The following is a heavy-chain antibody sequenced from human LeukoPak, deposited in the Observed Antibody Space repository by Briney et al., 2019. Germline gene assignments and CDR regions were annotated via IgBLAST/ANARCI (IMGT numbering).Heavy chain of an antibody. CDR3: ARDVGGYYYGSGSLDYPDNWFDP. CDR2: ISAYNGNT. V-gene: IGHV1-18*01. J-gene: IGHJ5*02. D-gene: IGHD3-10*01. CDR1: GYTFTSYG. Sequence: ASVKVSCKASGYTFTSYGISWVRQAPGQGLEWMGWISAYNGNTNYAQKLQGRVTMTTDTSTSTAYMELRSLRSDDTAVYYCARDVGGYYYGSGSLDYPDNWFDPWGQGTLVTVSS.